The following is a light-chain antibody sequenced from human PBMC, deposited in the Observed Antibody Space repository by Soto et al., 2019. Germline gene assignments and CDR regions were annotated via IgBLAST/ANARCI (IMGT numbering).Light chain of an antibody. CDR2: KAS. Sequence: DIPMTQSPSTLSASVGDTVIITCRASQSITSWLAWYQLKPGRAPKLLIYKASTLQSGVPSRFSGSGSGTEFTLTISSLQPDDFATYYCQQYSTYRSFTFGPGTKVDIK. CDR3: QQYSTYRSFT. J-gene: IGKJ3*01. CDR1: QSITSW. V-gene: IGKV1-5*03.